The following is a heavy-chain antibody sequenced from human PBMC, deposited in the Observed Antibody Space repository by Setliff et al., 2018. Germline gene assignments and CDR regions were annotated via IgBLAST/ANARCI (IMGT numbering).Heavy chain of an antibody. CDR3: ARGRAPGGFTNWFDP. CDR2: IYYSGST. CDR1: GGSISSSSYY. Sequence: SETLSLTCTVSGGSISSSSYYWGWIRQPPGKGLEGIGSIYYSGSTYYNPSLQSRVTISVDTSKNPFSLTLSSVTAADTAVYYCARGRAPGGFTNWFDPWGQGTLVTVSS. V-gene: IGHV4-39*07. J-gene: IGHJ5*02. D-gene: IGHD6-25*01.